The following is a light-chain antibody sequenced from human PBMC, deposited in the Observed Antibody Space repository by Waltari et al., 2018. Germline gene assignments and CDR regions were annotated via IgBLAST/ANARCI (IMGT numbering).Light chain of an antibody. V-gene: IGKV2D-29*01. J-gene: IGKJ4*01. CDR1: QSLLHSDGKTY. CDR3: TQSIQLPLT. Sequence: DIVMTKTPLSLSVTPGQPASISCKSSQSLLHSDGKTYVHWYLQKQGQPPQLLIYELSNRFSGVPDRFSCSRSGTDFTLTISRVDPVDVVLYYSTQSIQLPLTLGGRTNVEIK. CDR2: ELS.